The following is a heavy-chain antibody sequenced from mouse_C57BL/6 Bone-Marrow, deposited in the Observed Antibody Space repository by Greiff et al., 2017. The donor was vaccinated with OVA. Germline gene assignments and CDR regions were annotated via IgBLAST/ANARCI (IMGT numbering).Heavy chain of an antibody. CDR3: TREGIYYYGSSPYFDY. CDR1: GFTFSSYA. Sequence: DVMLVESGEGLVKPGGSLKLSCAASGFTFSSYAMSWVRQTPEKRLEWVAYISSGGDYIYYADTVKGRFTISRDNARNTLYLQMSSLKSEDTAMYYCTREGIYYYGSSPYFDYWGQGTTLTVSS. V-gene: IGHV5-9-1*02. D-gene: IGHD1-1*01. J-gene: IGHJ2*01. CDR2: ISSGGDYI.